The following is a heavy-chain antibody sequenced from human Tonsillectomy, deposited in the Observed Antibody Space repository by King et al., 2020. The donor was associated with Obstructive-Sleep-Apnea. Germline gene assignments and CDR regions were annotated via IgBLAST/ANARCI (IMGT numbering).Heavy chain of an antibody. CDR2: LSYEGSSK. Sequence: QLVQSGGGVVQPGRSLRLSCAASGFTFSSYGMHWVRQAPGMGLEWVAVLSYEGSSKYYSESVKGLFTISRDNSKNTLYLQMNSLRAEDTAVYYCAKDGSRYYYDSSGYFDYWGQGTLVTVSS. D-gene: IGHD3-22*01. CDR3: AKDGSRYYYDSSGYFDY. CDR1: GFTFSSYG. J-gene: IGHJ4*02. V-gene: IGHV3-30*18.